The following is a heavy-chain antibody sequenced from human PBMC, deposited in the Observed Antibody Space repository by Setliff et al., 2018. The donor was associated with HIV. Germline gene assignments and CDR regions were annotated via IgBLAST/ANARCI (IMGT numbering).Heavy chain of an antibody. CDR1: GGSITTDPYF. CDR2: IYYSGST. CDR3: ARSVDFGGSWIQDYYYMDV. J-gene: IGHJ6*03. D-gene: IGHD6-13*01. V-gene: IGHV4-39*01. Sequence: PSETLSLTCTVSGGSITTDPYFWGWIRQPPGKGLEWIGNIYYSGSTYYNPSLKSRVTISLDTSKNQFSLKLTSVTAADTGVYFCARSVDFGGSWIQDYYYMDVWGKGTTVTVS.